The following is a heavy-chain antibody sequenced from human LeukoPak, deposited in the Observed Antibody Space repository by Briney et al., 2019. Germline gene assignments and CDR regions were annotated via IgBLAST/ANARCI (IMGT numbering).Heavy chain of an antibody. CDR2: ISSTGNYI. CDR3: ARSNAGNSYGYFDF. D-gene: IGHD5-18*01. V-gene: IGHV3-21*01. CDR1: GFTFSSYS. J-gene: IGHJ4*02. Sequence: GGSLRLSCAASGFTFSSYSMNWVRQAPGKGLEWVSSISSTGNYIYYADSLKGRFTISRDNAKNSLFLQMNSLRAADTAVYYCARSNAGNSYGYFDFWGQGTLVTLSS.